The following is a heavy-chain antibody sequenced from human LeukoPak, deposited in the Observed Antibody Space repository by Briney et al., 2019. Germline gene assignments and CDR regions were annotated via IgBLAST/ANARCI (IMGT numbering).Heavy chain of an antibody. V-gene: IGHV1-18*01. CDR1: GYTFTSYG. CDR2: ISAYNGNT. Sequence: ASVKVSCKASGYTFTSYGISWVRQAPGQGLEWMGWISAYNGNTNYAQKLQGRVTMTTDTSQSTAYMELRSLRSDDTAVYYCARDPKWELLSPIPYYFDYWGQGTLVTVSS. J-gene: IGHJ4*02. CDR3: ARDPKWELLSPIPYYFDY. D-gene: IGHD1-26*01.